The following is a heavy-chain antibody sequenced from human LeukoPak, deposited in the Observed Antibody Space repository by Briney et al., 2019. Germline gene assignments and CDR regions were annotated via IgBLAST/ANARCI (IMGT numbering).Heavy chain of an antibody. CDR1: GGSFSGYH. CDR3: ARTTSGY. J-gene: IGHJ4*02. Sequence: PSETLSLTCAVYGGSFSGYHWSRIRQPPGKGLEWIGEINHSGSTNYNPSLKSRVTISVDTSKNQFSLRLSSVTAADTAVYYCARTTSGYWGQGTLVTVSS. D-gene: IGHD1-14*01. CDR2: INHSGST. V-gene: IGHV4-34*01.